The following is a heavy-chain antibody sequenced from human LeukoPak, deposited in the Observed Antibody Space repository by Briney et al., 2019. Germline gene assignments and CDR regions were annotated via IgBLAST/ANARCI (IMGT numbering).Heavy chain of an antibody. J-gene: IGHJ5*02. V-gene: IGHV1-24*01. D-gene: IGHD3-3*01. CDR2: FDPEDGET. CDR1: GYTLTELS. Sequence: GASVTVSCTVSGYTLTELSMHWVRQAPGKGLEWMGGFDPEDGETIYAQKFQGRVTMTEDTSTDTAYMELSSLRSEDTAVYYCATALATYDFWSGHNWFDPWGQGTLVTVSS. CDR3: ATALATYDFWSGHNWFDP.